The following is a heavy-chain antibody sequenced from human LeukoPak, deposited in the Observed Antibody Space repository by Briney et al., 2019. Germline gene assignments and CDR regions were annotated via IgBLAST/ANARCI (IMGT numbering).Heavy chain of an antibody. CDR2: IIPIFGTA. Sequence: SVKVSCKASGGTFSSYAISWVRQAPGQGLEWMGGIIPIFGTANYAQKFQGRVTITADESTSTAYMELSSLRSEDTAVYYCARVRDGYNDAFDIWGQGTMVTVSS. D-gene: IGHD5-24*01. CDR3: ARVRDGYNDAFDI. J-gene: IGHJ3*02. CDR1: GGTFSSYA. V-gene: IGHV1-69*13.